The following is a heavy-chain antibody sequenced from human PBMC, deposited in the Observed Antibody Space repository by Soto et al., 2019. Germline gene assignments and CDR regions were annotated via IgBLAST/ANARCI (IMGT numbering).Heavy chain of an antibody. CDR3: ARHKYCSGGSCYSIEYYLDY. D-gene: IGHD2-15*01. J-gene: IGHJ4*02. V-gene: IGHV4-59*08. CDR1: GGSISSYY. Sequence: SETLSLTCTVSGGSISSYYWSWIRQPPGKGLEWIGYIYYSGSTNYNPSLKSRVTISVDTSKNQFSLKLSSVTAADTAVYYCARHKYCSGGSCYSIEYYLDYWAQRTLVTVSA. CDR2: IYYSGST.